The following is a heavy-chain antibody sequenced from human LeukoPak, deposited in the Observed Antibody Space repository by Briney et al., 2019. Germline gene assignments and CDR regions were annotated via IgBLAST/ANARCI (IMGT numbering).Heavy chain of an antibody. CDR3: TRGSPHGFDY. V-gene: IGHV3-13*01. J-gene: IGHJ4*02. CDR1: GFTFSSYD. Sequence: GGSLRLSCATSGFTFSSYDFHWVRHGTGKGLEWVSSIGTIGNTNYLASVKGRFTISRDNAKDSLYLQMNNLRVEDTAFYFCTRGSPHGFDYWGQGTLVTVSS. CDR2: IGTIGNT.